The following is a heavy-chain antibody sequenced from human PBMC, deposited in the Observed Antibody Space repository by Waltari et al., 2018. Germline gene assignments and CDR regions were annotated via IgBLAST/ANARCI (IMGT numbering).Heavy chain of an antibody. Sequence: QLQLQESGPGLVKPSETLSLTCTVSGGSISSSSYYSGWIRQPPGTGLEWIGRIYYGGSTYYHPSRKIRVTISVDTSKNQFSLKLSSVTAADTAVYYCARDARHYIDFDYWVQGTLVTVSS. CDR1: GGSISSSSYY. CDR2: IYYGGST. CDR3: ARDARHYIDFDY. V-gene: IGHV4-39*07. D-gene: IGHD4-4*01. J-gene: IGHJ4*02.